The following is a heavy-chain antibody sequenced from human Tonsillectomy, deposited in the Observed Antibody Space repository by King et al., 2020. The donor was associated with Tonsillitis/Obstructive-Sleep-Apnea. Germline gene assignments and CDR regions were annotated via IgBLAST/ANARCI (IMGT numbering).Heavy chain of an antibody. CDR2: IVVGSGNT. CDR1: GFTFTISA. J-gene: IGHJ4*02. CDR3: AAVSFWSGYYSFDY. Sequence: QLVQSGPEVKKPGTSVKVSCKASGFTFTISAVQWVRQARGQRLEWIGWIVVGSGNTKYAQKFQEKVTIPRDMSTSTAYMELSSLGSEDTAVYYCAAVSFWSGYYSFDYWGQGTLVTVSS. V-gene: IGHV1-58*01. D-gene: IGHD3-3*01.